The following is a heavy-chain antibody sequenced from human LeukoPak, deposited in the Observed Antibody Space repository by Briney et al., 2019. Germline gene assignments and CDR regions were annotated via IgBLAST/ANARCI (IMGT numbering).Heavy chain of an antibody. Sequence: GGSLRLSCAAIGFTSNYWMHWVRQAPGKGLVWVSRISGDGSTTFYADSVKGRFTISRDNSKNTLYLQMNSLRAEDTAVYYCTRGYSGYGNFDCWGQGTPVTVSS. CDR1: GFTSNYW. V-gene: IGHV3-74*01. J-gene: IGHJ4*02. CDR2: ISGDGSTT. CDR3: TRGYSGYGNFDC. D-gene: IGHD5-12*01.